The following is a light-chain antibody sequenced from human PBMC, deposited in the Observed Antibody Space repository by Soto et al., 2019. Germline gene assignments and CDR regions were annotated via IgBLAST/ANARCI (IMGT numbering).Light chain of an antibody. V-gene: IGLV2-8*01. Sequence: QSALTQPPSASGSPGQSVTISCTGTSSDVGGYNSVSWYQQHPGKAPRLIIYEVNKRPSGVPDRFSGSKSGNTASLTVSGLQVDDEADYSCSSYAGSNNFVVFGGGTKLTVL. CDR1: SSDVGGYNS. J-gene: IGLJ2*01. CDR2: EVN. CDR3: SSYAGSNNFVV.